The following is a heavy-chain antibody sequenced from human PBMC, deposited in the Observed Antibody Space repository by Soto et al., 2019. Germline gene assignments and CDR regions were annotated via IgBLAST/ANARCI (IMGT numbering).Heavy chain of an antibody. Sequence: QVQLQESGPGLVKPSQTLSLTCTVSGGSISSGGYYWSWIRQHPGKGLEWIGYIYYSGSTYYNPSLKSRVPIPVDTSKNHFALKVSSGPAADTAVYYCGRAYYRGRRVDYWAKETLVTVSS. D-gene: IGHD3-10*01. CDR3: GRAYYRGRRVDY. CDR2: IYYSGST. J-gene: IGHJ4*02. CDR1: GGSISSGGYY. V-gene: IGHV4-31*03.